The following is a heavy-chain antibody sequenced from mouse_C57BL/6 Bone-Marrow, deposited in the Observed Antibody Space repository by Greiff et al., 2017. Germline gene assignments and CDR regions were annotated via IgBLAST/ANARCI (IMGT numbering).Heavy chain of an antibody. CDR3: ARRRSTGGYAMDY. Sequence: EVQVVESGGGLVKPGGSLKLSCAASGFTFSSYTMSWVRQTPEKRLEWVATISGGGNTYYPDSVKGRFTISRDNAKNALYLQMSSLRSEDTALYYCARRRSTGGYAMDYWGQGTSVTVSS. D-gene: IGHD1-1*01. J-gene: IGHJ4*01. V-gene: IGHV5-9*01. CDR1: GFTFSSYT. CDR2: ISGGGNT.